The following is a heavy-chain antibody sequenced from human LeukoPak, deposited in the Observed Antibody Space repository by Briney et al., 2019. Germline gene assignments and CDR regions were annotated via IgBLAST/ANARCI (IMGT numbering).Heavy chain of an antibody. CDR1: GDSISYYY. CDR2: IYYSGNT. V-gene: IGHV4-59*01. J-gene: IGHJ3*01. CDR3: ARFNGVTNSFDV. D-gene: IGHD3-3*01. Sequence: PSETLSLTCTVSGDSISYYYWTWIRPPPGKGLEWIGYIYYSGNTDYNPSLKSRVAISVDTSKNQFSLRLTSVTAADTAVYSCARFNGVTNSFDVWGQGTMVTVSS.